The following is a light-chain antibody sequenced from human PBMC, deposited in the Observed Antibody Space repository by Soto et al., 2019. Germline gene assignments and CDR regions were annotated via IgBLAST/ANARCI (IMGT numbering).Light chain of an antibody. CDR3: QQSYRSPYN. CDR2: VAS. J-gene: IGKJ2*01. CDR1: QSISSY. Sequence: DIQMTQAPSSLSASVGARVTITCRASQSISSYLNWYQQKPGKAPKFLIYVASTLQSGVPSRFSGSGSGTDFTLTITSLQHEDFATYYCQQSYRSPYNFGQGTKLQIK. V-gene: IGKV1-39*01.